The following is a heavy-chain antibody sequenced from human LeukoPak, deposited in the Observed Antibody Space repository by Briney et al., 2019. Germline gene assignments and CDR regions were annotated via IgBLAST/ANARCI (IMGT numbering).Heavy chain of an antibody. CDR1: GFAFSDYY. V-gene: IGHV3-11*01. Sequence: GGSLRLSCAASGFAFSDYYMSWIRQPPGKGLEWVSYISSSGSTMYYADSVKGRFTISRDNSKNTLYLQMNSLRAEDTAVYYCARVQDYYDSSGYYTATSFDYWGQGTLVTVSS. CDR3: ARVQDYYDSSGYYTATSFDY. J-gene: IGHJ4*02. D-gene: IGHD3-22*01. CDR2: ISSSGSTM.